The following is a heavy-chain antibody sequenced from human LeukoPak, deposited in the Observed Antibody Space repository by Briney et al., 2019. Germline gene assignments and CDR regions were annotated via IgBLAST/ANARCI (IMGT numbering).Heavy chain of an antibody. D-gene: IGHD5-18*01. CDR1: GGSISSDY. V-gene: IGHV4-59*01. Sequence: SETLSLTCTVSGGSISSDYWSWIRQPPGKGLEWIGYIYYSGTTNYNPSLKSRVTISVDTSKNQFPLKLSSVTAADTAVYYCARHAYSYGHPADAFDIWDQGTMVTVSS. J-gene: IGHJ3*02. CDR3: ARHAYSYGHPADAFDI. CDR2: IYYSGTT.